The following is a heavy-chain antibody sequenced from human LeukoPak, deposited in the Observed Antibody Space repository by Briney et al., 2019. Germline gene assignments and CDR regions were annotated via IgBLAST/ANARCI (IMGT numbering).Heavy chain of an antibody. V-gene: IGHV1-18*01. CDR1: GYIFSNYG. D-gene: IGHD6-13*01. CDR2: ISSAGNT. Sequence: ASVKVSCKASGYIFSNYGISWVRQAPGHGLEGMGCISSAGNTNDAPKFQDRATMTTDTSTSTAYIELRSMRSDDTAVYYCARDRGSRYSSSWYFTYWGQGTLVTVSS. J-gene: IGHJ4*02. CDR3: ARDRGSRYSSSWYFTY.